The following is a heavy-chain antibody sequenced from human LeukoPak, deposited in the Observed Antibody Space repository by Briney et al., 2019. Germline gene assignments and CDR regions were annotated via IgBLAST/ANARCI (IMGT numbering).Heavy chain of an antibody. CDR3: ARHSTDTYYDFWSGYYTSFDY. CDR1: GGSISSSSYY. D-gene: IGHD3-3*01. J-gene: IGHJ4*02. CDR2: IYYSGST. Sequence: SETLSLTCTVSGGSISSSSYYWGWIRQPPGKGLEWIGSIYYSGSTYYNPSLKSRVTISVDTSKSQFSLKLSSVTAADTAVYYCARHSTDTYYDFWSGYYTSFDYWGQGTLVTVSS. V-gene: IGHV4-39*01.